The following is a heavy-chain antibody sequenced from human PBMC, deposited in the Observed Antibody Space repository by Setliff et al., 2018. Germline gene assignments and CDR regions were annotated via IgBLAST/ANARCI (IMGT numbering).Heavy chain of an antibody. V-gene: IGHV4-34*01. CDR1: GGSFSGYY. CDR3: ARTGTYRYFDY. D-gene: IGHD1-1*01. CDR2: INHSGST. Sequence: SETLSLTCAVYGGSFSGYYWSWIRQPPGKGLEWIGEINHSGSTNYNPSLKSRVTISVDTSKKQFSLRLTSVTAADTAVYYCARTGTYRYFDYWGQGALVTVSS. J-gene: IGHJ4*02.